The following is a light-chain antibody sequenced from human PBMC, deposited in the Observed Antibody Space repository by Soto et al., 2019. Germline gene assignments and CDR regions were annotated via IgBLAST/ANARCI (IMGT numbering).Light chain of an antibody. V-gene: IGKV1-5*01. CDR3: QQYNSYWT. CDR2: DGS. J-gene: IGKJ1*01. Sequence: DIQMTQSPSTLSASVGDRVTITCRASQSISSWLAWYQQKPGKAPKLLIYDGSSLESGVPSRLSGSGSGTEFTLTISSLQPDDCGTCYCQQYNSYWTFGEGTKVEIK. CDR1: QSISSW.